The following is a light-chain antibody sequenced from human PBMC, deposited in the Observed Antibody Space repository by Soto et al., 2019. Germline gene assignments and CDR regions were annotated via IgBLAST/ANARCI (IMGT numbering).Light chain of an antibody. CDR1: QSLLHSNGYNF. V-gene: IGKV2-28*01. J-gene: IGKJ2*01. CDR2: LGS. CDR3: MQALQTPPYT. Sequence: DIVMPPSPLSLPVTPGEPASISCRSSQSLLHSNGYNFLDWYLQKPGQSPQLLIHLGSNRASGVPDRFSGSGSGTDFTLKISRVEAEDVGVYYCMQALQTPPYTFGQGTKVDIK.